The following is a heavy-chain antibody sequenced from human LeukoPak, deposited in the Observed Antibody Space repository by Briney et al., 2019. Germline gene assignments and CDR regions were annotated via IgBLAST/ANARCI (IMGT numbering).Heavy chain of an antibody. CDR2: INHSGST. J-gene: IGHJ4*02. Sequence: PSETLSLTCAVYGGSFSGYYWSWIRQPPGKGLEWIGEINHSGSTNYNPSLKSRVTISVDTSKNQFSLKLSSVTAADTAVYYCARRERWGYGAFDYWGQGTLVTVSS. CDR1: GGSFSGYY. V-gene: IGHV4-34*01. D-gene: IGHD1-1*01. CDR3: ARRERWGYGAFDY.